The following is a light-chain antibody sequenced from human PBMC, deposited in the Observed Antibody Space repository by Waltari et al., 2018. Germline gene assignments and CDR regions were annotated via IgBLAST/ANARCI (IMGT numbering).Light chain of an antibody. V-gene: IGLV1-51*01. CDR2: DNY. CDR1: SSNIGNNY. CDR3: GTWDSSLSAVV. Sequence: QSVLMQPPSVSAAPGQKVTISCSGSSSNIGNNYVSWYQHLPGTAPKLLIYDNYKRPSGIPDRFSGSKSGTSATLDITGLQTGDEADFYCGTWDSSLSAVVFGGGTKLTVL. J-gene: IGLJ2*01.